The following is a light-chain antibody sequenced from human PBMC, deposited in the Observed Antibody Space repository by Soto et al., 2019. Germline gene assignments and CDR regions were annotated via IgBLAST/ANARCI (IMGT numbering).Light chain of an antibody. CDR1: QSLVHSDGVTY. J-gene: IGKJ4*01. CDR3: MQQTQFPFT. CDR2: KSS. Sequence: DIVMTQTPLSSPVTLGQPASISCRSSQSLVHSDGVTYLNWLQQRPGQPPRLLIYKSSKRFSGVPDRCTGTGAGTDFTLKISRVAAEDVGTYYCMQQTQFPFTFGGGTKVEIK. V-gene: IGKV2-24*01.